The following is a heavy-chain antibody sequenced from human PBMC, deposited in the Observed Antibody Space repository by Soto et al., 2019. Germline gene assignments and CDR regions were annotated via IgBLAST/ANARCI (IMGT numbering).Heavy chain of an antibody. CDR2: ISGSGGST. D-gene: IGHD3-10*01. V-gene: IGHV3-23*01. J-gene: IGHJ6*02. Sequence: PGGSLRLSCAASGFTFSSYAMSWVRQAPGKGLEWVSAISGSGGSTYYADSVKGRFTISRDNSKNTLYLQMNSLRAEDTAVYYCAKDRKVRGVRYYYYGMDVWGQGTTVTVSS. CDR1: GFTFSSYA. CDR3: AKDRKVRGVRYYYYGMDV.